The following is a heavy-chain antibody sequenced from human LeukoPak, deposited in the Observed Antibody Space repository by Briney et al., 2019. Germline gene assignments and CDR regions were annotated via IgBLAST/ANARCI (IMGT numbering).Heavy chain of an antibody. CDR3: ARRRVRGVIMGKYWFDP. D-gene: IGHD3-10*01. V-gene: IGHV1-8*01. CDR1: GYTFTSYD. J-gene: IGHJ5*02. CDR2: MNPNSGNT. Sequence: GASVKVSCKASGYTFTSYDINWVRQATGQGLERMGWMNPNSGNTGYAQKFQGRVTMTRNTSISTAYMELSSLRSEDTAVYYCARRRVRGVIMGKYWFDPWGQGTLVTVSS.